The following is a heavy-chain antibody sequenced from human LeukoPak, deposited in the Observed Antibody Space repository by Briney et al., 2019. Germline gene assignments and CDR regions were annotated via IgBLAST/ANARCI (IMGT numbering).Heavy chain of an antibody. D-gene: IGHD3-22*01. CDR2: IKQDGSEK. V-gene: IGHV3-7*01. J-gene: IGHJ4*02. CDR1: GFTFSSYW. CDR3: VRSSSSGYHSR. Sequence: GGSLRLSCAASGFTFSSYWMSWVRQAPGMGLGWVTNIKQDGSEKYYVDSVQGRFTISRDNAKNSLYLQMNSLRAEDTAVYYCVRSSSSGYHSRWGQGTLVTVSS.